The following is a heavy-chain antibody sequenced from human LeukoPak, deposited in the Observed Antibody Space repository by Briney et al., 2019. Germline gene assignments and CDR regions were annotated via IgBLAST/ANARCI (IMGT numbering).Heavy chain of an antibody. V-gene: IGHV3-7*01. CDR2: INQDGSKK. J-gene: IGHJ4*02. D-gene: IGHD3-16*01. CDR3: AREGGGGFDY. Sequence: GGSLRLSCAASGFTFSSYAMSWVRQAPVKGLEWVANINQDGSKKEFVDSVKGRFTISRDNAKNSLYLQLDSLRADDTAMYFCAREGGGGFDYWGQGTLVTVSS. CDR1: GFTFSSYA.